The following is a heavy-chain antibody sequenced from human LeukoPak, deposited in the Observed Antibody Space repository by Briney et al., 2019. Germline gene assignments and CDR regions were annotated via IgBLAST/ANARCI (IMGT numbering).Heavy chain of an antibody. J-gene: IGHJ3*01. CDR1: GFIFSSHA. CDR3: AKEYSYDSGGAAFDV. CDR2: MSGSGGST. V-gene: IGHV3-23*01. D-gene: IGHD3-22*01. Sequence: GGSLRLSCAASGFIFSSHAMSWVRQAPGKGLEWVSGMSGSGGSTYYADSVKGRFTISRDNSENTLYLQMTSLRAEDTAVYYCAKEYSYDSGGAAFDVWGPGTLVTVSS.